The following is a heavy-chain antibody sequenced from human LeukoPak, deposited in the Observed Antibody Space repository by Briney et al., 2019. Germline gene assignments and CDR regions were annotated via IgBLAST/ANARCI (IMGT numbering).Heavy chain of an antibody. CDR3: ARDSTNGYYFDY. Sequence: ASVKVSCKASGYTFTGYYMHWVRQAPGQGLEWMGWINPNSGGTNYAQKFQGRVTMTRDTSISTAYMELSRLRSDDTAVYYCARDSTNGYYFDYWGQGTLVTVSS. J-gene: IGHJ4*02. CDR2: INPNSGGT. V-gene: IGHV1-2*02. CDR1: GYTFTGYY. D-gene: IGHD2-8*01.